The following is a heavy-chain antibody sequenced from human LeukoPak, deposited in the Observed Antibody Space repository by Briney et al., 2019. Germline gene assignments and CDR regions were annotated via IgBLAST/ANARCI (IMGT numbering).Heavy chain of an antibody. D-gene: IGHD3-22*01. CDR2: IYYSGST. CDR3: ARVGDSSGYYPSYYFDY. Sequence: SETLSLTCTVSGGSISSSSYYWGWIRQPPGKGLEWIGSIYYSGSTYYNPSLKSRVTMSVDTSKNQFSLKLSSVTAADTAVYYCARVGDSSGYYPSYYFDYWGQGTLVTVSS. J-gene: IGHJ4*02. CDR1: GGSISSSSYY. V-gene: IGHV4-39*07.